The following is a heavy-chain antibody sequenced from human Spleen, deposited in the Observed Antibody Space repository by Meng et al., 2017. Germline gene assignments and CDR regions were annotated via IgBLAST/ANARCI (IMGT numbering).Heavy chain of an antibody. D-gene: IGHD3-16*02. Sequence: SETLSPTCTVSGDSISSISYYWGWIRQPPGKGLEWIGSIYYSGSTFYNPSLRGRVTISVDRSKNQFSLKLSSVTAADTAVYYCAREELFTFGGVIVTYYYYGMDVWGQGTTVTGSS. CDR2: IYYSGST. V-gene: IGHV4-39*07. CDR3: AREELFTFGGVIVTYYYYGMDV. CDR1: GDSISSISYY. J-gene: IGHJ6*02.